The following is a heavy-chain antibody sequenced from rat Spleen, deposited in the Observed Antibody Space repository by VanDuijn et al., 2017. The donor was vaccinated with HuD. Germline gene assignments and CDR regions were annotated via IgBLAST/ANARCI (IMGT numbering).Heavy chain of an antibody. CDR2: IINVGDNI. V-gene: IGHV5-31*01. D-gene: IGHD1-5*01. CDR3: ATDGYRYNTGFAY. Sequence: EVQLVESGGGLVQPGRSLKLSCVASGFTFNNYWMSWIRQAPGKGLEWVASIINVGDNIHYQDSVKGRFTISRDNAKSTIYMQMNIVGSEDTATYYCATDGYRYNTGFAYWCQGTLVTVSS. CDR1: GFTFNNYW. J-gene: IGHJ3*01.